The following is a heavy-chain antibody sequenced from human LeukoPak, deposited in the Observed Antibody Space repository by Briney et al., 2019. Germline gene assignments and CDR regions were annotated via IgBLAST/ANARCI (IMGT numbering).Heavy chain of an antibody. Sequence: GGSLRLSCAASGFTFSTYSMHWVRQAPGKGLVWVSRINSDGSTTSLADSVKGRFTISRDNAKNTLYLQMDSLRAEDTAVYFCARGVHYGSDYWGQGTLVTVSS. J-gene: IGHJ4*02. CDR2: INSDGSTT. CDR1: GFTFSTYS. D-gene: IGHD4-17*01. CDR3: ARGVHYGSDY. V-gene: IGHV3-74*01.